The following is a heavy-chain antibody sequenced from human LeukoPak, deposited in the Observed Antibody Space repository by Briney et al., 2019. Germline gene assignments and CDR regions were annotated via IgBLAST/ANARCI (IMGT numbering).Heavy chain of an antibody. CDR3: ARVGGTNYYYYGMDV. J-gene: IGHJ6*02. CDR1: GGSMSSYY. Sequence: ASETLSLTCTVSGGSMSSYYWSWIRQPPGKGLEWIGYIYYSGSTNYNPSLKSRVTISVDTSKNQFSLKLNSLTAADTAMYYCARVGGTNYYYYGMDVWGQGTTVTVSS. V-gene: IGHV4-59*01. CDR2: IYYSGST.